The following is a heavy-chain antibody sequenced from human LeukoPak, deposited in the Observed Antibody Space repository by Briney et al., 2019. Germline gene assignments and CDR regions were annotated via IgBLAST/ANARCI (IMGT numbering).Heavy chain of an antibody. CDR3: ARAGTDYGDYNHFDY. J-gene: IGHJ4*02. D-gene: IGHD4-17*01. CDR2: IWHDGSSQ. V-gene: IGHV3-33*01. Sequence: GGSLRLSCVASGFTFDHYGMHWVRQAPGKGLEWVAVIWHDGSSQYYADSVKGRFTISRDNSMNTLYLQMNRLRAEDTAVYYCARAGTDYGDYNHFDYWGQGTLATVSS. CDR1: GFTFDHYG.